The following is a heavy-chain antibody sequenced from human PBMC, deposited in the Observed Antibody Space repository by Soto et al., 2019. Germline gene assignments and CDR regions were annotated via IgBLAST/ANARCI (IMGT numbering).Heavy chain of an antibody. Sequence: EVQLVESGGGLVQPGGSLRLSCAAFGFTFSSYWMHWVRQAPEKGLVWVSRINSDGSSTSYADSVKGRFTISRDNAKNTLYLQMNSLRAEDTAVYYCAVAVAGPTAIGYWGQGTLVTVSS. CDR2: INSDGSST. J-gene: IGHJ4*02. CDR1: GFTFSSYW. CDR3: AVAVAGPTAIGY. D-gene: IGHD6-19*01. V-gene: IGHV3-74*01.